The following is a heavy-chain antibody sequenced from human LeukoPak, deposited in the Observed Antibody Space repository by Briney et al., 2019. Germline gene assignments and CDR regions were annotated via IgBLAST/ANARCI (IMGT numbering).Heavy chain of an antibody. CDR1: GGSISSYY. D-gene: IGHD3-22*01. CDR2: IYYSGST. J-gene: IGHJ4*02. Sequence: SETLSLTCTVSGGSISSYYWSWIRQPPGKGLEWIGYIYYSGSTNYNPSLKSRVTISVDTSKNQFSLKLSSVTAADTAVYYCARGPAGDSITFDYWGQGTLVTVSS. V-gene: IGHV4-59*01. CDR3: ARGPAGDSITFDY.